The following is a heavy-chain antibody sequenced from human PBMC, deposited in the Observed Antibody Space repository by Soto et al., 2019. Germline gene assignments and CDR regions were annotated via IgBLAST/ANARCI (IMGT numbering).Heavy chain of an antibody. CDR3: ARQYSSSYSPDY. CDR1: GYSFTSYW. V-gene: IGHV5-51*01. J-gene: IGHJ4*02. D-gene: IGHD6-6*01. Sequence: PGESLKISCKASGYSFTSYWIAWVRQMPGKGLEWMGIIYPGDSDTKYSPSFQGQVTISADKSITTAYLQWSSLKASDTAMYYCARQYSSSYSPDYWGQGTLVTVSS. CDR2: IYPGDSDT.